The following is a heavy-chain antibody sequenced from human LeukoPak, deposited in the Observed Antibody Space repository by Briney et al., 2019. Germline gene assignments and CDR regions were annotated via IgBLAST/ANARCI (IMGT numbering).Heavy chain of an antibody. J-gene: IGHJ5*02. V-gene: IGHV4-34*01. CDR3: ARAAIAAAGIRLRNWFDP. CDR2: INHSGST. CDR1: GGSFSGHY. D-gene: IGHD6-13*01. Sequence: SETLSLTCAVYGGSFSGHYWSWIRQPPGKGLEWIGEINHSGSTNYNPSLKSRVTISVDTSKNQFSLKLSSVTAADTAVYYCARAAIAAAGIRLRNWFDPWGQGTLVTVSS.